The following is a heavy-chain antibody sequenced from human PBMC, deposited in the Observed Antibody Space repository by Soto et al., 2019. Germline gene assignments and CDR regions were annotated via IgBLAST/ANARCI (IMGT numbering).Heavy chain of an antibody. CDR2: ISAYNGNT. CDR3: ARDHVRYCSGGSCYPGADYGMDV. Sequence: ASVKVSCKASGYTFTSYGISWVRQAPGQGLEWMGWISAYNGNTNYAQKLQGRVTMTTDTSTSTAYMELRSLRSDDTAVYYCARDHVRYCSGGSCYPGADYGMDVWGQGTTGTV. CDR1: GYTFTSYG. J-gene: IGHJ6*02. V-gene: IGHV1-18*04. D-gene: IGHD2-15*01.